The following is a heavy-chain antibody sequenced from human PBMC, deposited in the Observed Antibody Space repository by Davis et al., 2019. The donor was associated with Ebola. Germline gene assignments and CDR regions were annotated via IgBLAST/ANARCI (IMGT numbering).Heavy chain of an antibody. V-gene: IGHV4-30-2*01. CDR1: GGSISSGGYS. J-gene: IGHJ4*02. Sequence: PSETLSLTCAVSGGSISSGGYSWSWIRQPPGKGLEWIGYIYHSGSTYYNPSLKSRVTISVDRSKNQFSLKLSSVTAADTAVYYCARFGVGAVDYWGQGTLVTVSS. CDR2: IYHSGST. D-gene: IGHD1-26*01. CDR3: ARFGVGAVDY.